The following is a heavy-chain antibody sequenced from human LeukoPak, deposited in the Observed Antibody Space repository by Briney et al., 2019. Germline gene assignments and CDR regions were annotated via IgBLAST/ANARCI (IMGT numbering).Heavy chain of an antibody. J-gene: IGHJ4*02. CDR3: AREVVSIPSYFDS. V-gene: IGHV3-53*01. D-gene: IGHD2-15*01. CDR2: FYRGDST. CDR1: GFTVSSSY. Sequence: GGSLRLSCAASGFTVSSSYMYWVRQAPGKGLEWVSFFYRGDSTYYAESVRGRFAISRDNSKNTLYLLMNSLIPEDTAVYYCAREVVSIPSYFDSWGQGTLVTVSS.